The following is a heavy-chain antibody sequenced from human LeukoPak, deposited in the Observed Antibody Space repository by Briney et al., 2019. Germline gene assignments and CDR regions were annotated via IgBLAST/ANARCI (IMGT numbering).Heavy chain of an antibody. CDR3: AKGGPWYYENAFDI. D-gene: IGHD3-22*01. CDR2: ISGSGGST. CDR1: GFTFRSHA. J-gene: IGHJ3*02. V-gene: IGHV3-23*01. Sequence: GGSLRLSCVGSGFTFRSHAMSWVRQAPGKGLEWVSAISGSGGSTYYADSVKGRFTISRDNSKNTLYLQMNSLRAEDTAVYYCAKGGPWYYENAFDIWGQGTMVTVSS.